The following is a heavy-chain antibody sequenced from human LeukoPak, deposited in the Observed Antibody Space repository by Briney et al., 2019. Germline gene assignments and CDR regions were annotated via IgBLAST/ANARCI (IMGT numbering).Heavy chain of an antibody. V-gene: IGHV4-4*07. J-gene: IGHJ4*02. CDR2: IYTSGST. D-gene: IGHD5-12*01. CDR3: AREAVGYSGYYFDY. Sequence: SETLSLTCTVSGGSISSYYWSWVRQPAGKGLEWIGRIYTSGSTNYNPSLKSRVTMSVDTSKNQFSLKLSSVTAADTAVYYCAREAVGYSGYYFDYWGQGTLVTVSS. CDR1: GGSISSYY.